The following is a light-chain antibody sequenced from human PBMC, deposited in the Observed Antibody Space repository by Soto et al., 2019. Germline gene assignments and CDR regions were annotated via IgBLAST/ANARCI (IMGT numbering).Light chain of an antibody. CDR3: QQYNSHRT. Sequence: DIQMTQSPSTLSASVGDRVTITCRASQSINSWLAWYQQKPGKAPNLLIYDGSTLKSGVPLRFIGSGSGTEFTLTISSLQPDDFATYYCQQYNSHRTFGQGTKVDIK. CDR1: QSINSW. CDR2: DGS. J-gene: IGKJ1*01. V-gene: IGKV1-5*01.